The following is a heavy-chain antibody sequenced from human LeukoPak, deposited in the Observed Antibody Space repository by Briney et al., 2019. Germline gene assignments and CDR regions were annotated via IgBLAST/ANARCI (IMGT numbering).Heavy chain of an antibody. CDR3: ARLTIVGCKSRSCYTDY. Sequence: SETLSLTCTVSSGSVSSSSYYWGWIRQPPGKGLEWIGTIYYSGNTFYNPSLKSRVTISVDTSKNQFSLKLSSVTAADTAVYYCARLTIVGCKSRSCYTDYWGQGILVTVSS. J-gene: IGHJ4*02. V-gene: IGHV4-39*01. CDR1: SGSVSSSSYY. D-gene: IGHD2-2*02. CDR2: IYYSGNT.